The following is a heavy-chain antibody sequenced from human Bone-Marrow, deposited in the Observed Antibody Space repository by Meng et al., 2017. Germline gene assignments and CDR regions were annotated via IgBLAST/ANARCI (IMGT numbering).Heavy chain of an antibody. CDR2: IYYSGST. Sequence: SETLSLTCTVSGGSVSSGTYYWSWIRQPPGKGLEWIGYIYYSGSTNYNPSLKSRVTIAVDTSKNQFSLKVSSVTAADTAVYYCARGDDYVDFDPPVSPAFDIWGQGTMVTVSS. CDR1: GGSVSSGTYY. D-gene: IGHD4-17*01. V-gene: IGHV4-61*01. J-gene: IGHJ3*02. CDR3: ARGDDYVDFDPPVSPAFDI.